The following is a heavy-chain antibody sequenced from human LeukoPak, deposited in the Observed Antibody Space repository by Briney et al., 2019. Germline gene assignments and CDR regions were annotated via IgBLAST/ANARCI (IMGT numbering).Heavy chain of an antibody. V-gene: IGHV1-69*05. J-gene: IGHJ5*02. D-gene: IGHD6-6*01. CDR3: ARAGTSIATNWFDP. CDR2: IIPIFGTA. CDR1: GGTFSSSA. Sequence: GASVKVSCKASGGTFSSSAISWVRQAPGQGLEWMGGIIPIFGTANYAQKFQGRVTITTDESTSTAYMELSSLRSEDTAVYYCARAGTSIATNWFDPWGQGTLVTVSS.